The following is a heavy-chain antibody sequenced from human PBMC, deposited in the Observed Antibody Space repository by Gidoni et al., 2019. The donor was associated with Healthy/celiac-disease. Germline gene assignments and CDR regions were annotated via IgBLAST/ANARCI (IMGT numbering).Heavy chain of an antibody. D-gene: IGHD2-15*01. CDR1: GFTFSAYY. CDR3: ARDLYCSGGSCSYAFDI. Sequence: QVQLVESGGGLVKPGGSLRLSCAASGFTFSAYYMSWIRQAPGKGREWVSYIISSSSYTNYADSVKGRFTISRDNAKNSLYLQMNSLRAEDTAVYYCARDLYCSGGSCSYAFDIWGQGTMVTVSS. V-gene: IGHV3-11*06. CDR2: IISSSSYT. J-gene: IGHJ3*02.